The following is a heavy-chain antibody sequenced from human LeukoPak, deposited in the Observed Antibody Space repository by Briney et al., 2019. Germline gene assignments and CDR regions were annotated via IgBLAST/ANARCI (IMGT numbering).Heavy chain of an antibody. V-gene: IGHV3-23*01. CDR3: AKGDSGYETTSGEYYYYYYMDV. D-gene: IGHD5-12*01. CDR2: ITDGASGRST. J-gene: IGHJ6*03. CDR1: GFTVSSYA. Sequence: GGSLRLSCAASGFTVSSYAMSWVRQAPGKGLEWVSAITDGASGRSTYYADSAKGRFTISRDNSKNTLYLQMNSLRAEDTAVYYCAKGDSGYETTSGEYYYYYYMDVWGKGTTVTISS.